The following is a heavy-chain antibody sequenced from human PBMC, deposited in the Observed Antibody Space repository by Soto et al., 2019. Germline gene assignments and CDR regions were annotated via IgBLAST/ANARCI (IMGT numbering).Heavy chain of an antibody. Sequence: QVQLVQSGAEVKKPGSSVKVSCKASGGTFSSYAISWVRQAPGQGLEWMGGIIPIFGTANYAQKFQGRVTITADESTSTAYMELSSLRSEDTAVYYCASGYCIRTSCPMWYYYGMDVWGQGTTVTVSS. CDR3: ASGYCIRTSCPMWYYYGMDV. J-gene: IGHJ6*02. D-gene: IGHD2-2*03. CDR1: GGTFSSYA. CDR2: IIPIFGTA. V-gene: IGHV1-69*12.